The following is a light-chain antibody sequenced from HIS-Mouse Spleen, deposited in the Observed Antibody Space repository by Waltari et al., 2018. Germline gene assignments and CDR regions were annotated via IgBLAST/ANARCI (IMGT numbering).Light chain of an antibody. Sequence: DIELTHSPSFLPASVGERVTITCRASQGISSYLAWYQQKPGKAPKLLIYAASTLQSGVPSRFSGSGSGTEFTLTISSLQPEHFATYYCQKLNSYPPTFGQGTKVEIK. V-gene: IGKV1-9*01. J-gene: IGKJ1*01. CDR1: QGISSY. CDR2: AAS. CDR3: QKLNSYPPT.